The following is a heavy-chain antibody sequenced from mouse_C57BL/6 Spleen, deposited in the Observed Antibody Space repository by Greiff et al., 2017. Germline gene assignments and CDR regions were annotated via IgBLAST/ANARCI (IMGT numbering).Heavy chain of an antibody. J-gene: IGHJ4*01. D-gene: IGHD4-1*02. CDR1: GYAFTNYL. CDR2: INPGSGGT. Sequence: VQLVESGAELVRPGTSVKVSCKASGYAFTNYLIEWVKQRPGQGLEWIGVINPGSGGTNYNEKFKGKATLTADKSSSTAYMQRSSLTSEDSAVYFCARSATGIRYYAMDYWGQGTSVTVSS. CDR3: ARSATGIRYYAMDY. V-gene: IGHV1-54*01.